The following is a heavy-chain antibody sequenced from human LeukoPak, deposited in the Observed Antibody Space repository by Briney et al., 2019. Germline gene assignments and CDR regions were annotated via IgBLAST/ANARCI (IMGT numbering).Heavy chain of an antibody. D-gene: IGHD1-20*01. Sequence: SETLSLTCTVSGASISSYYWSWIRQPPGKGLEWIGYIYYSGSTYYNPSLKSRVTMSVDTSKNQFSLKLSSVTVADTAVYYCARASSYDWNGYFDYWGQGTLVTVSS. CDR1: GASISSYY. CDR2: IYYSGST. CDR3: ARASSYDWNGYFDY. J-gene: IGHJ4*02. V-gene: IGHV4-59*08.